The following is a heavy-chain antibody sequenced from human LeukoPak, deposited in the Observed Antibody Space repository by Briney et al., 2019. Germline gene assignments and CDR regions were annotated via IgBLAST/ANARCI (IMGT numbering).Heavy chain of an antibody. CDR1: GGSISSYC. J-gene: IGHJ4*02. D-gene: IGHD1-26*01. Sequence: PSETLSLTCTVSGGSISSYCWSWIRQPPGKDLEWIGYIYYSGSTNYNPSLKSRVTISVDTSKNQFSLKLSSVTAADTAVYYCARRGHVGAIDYWGQGTLVTVSS. CDR3: ARRGHVGAIDY. V-gene: IGHV4-59*08. CDR2: IYYSGST.